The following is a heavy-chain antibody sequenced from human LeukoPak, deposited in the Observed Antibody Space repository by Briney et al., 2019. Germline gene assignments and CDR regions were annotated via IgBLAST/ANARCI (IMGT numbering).Heavy chain of an antibody. CDR2: ISYDGSNK. CDR3: AKDFNYDILTGYSPIDY. J-gene: IGHJ4*02. V-gene: IGHV3-30*18. Sequence: GGSLRLSCAASGFTFSSYGMHWVRQAPGKGLEWVAVISYDGSNKYYADSVKGRFTISRDNSKNTLYLQMNSLRAEDTAVYYCAKDFNYDILTGYSPIDYWGQGTLVTVSS. D-gene: IGHD3-9*01. CDR1: GFTFSSYG.